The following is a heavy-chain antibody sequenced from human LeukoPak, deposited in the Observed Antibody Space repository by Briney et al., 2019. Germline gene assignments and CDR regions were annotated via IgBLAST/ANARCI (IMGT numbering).Heavy chain of an antibody. CDR3: ARYYYDSSGYYHPFDY. J-gene: IGHJ4*02. V-gene: IGHV1-2*02. CDR1: GYTFTGYY. D-gene: IGHD3-22*01. Sequence: ASVKVSCKASGYTFTGYYMHWVRQAPGQGLEWMGWINPNSGGTNYAQKFQGRVTMTRDTSISTAYMELSRLRSDDTAVYYCARYYYDSSGYYHPFDYWGQGTLVTVSS. CDR2: INPNSGGT.